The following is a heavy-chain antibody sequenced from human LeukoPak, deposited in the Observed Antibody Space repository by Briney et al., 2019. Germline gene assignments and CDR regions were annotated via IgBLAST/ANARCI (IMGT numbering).Heavy chain of an antibody. D-gene: IGHD3-9*01. CDR2: IYYSGST. CDR1: DTSINTYY. J-gene: IGHJ3*02. CDR3: ARDHYDILTGSGAFDI. Sequence: SETLSLTCTVSDTSINTYYWSWIRQPPGKGLEWIGCIYYSGSTNYNPSLKSRVTISVDTSKNQFSLKLSSVTAADTAVYYCARDHYDILTGSGAFDIWGQGTIVTVSS. V-gene: IGHV4-59*01.